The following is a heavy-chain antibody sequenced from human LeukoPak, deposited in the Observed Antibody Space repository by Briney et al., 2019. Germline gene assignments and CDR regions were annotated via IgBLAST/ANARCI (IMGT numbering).Heavy chain of an antibody. CDR2: ISGSGGST. D-gene: IGHD3-22*01. V-gene: IGHV3-23*01. CDR3: AKSARKYYYDSSGPFDY. CDR1: GFTFSSYA. Sequence: GGSLRLSCAASGFTFSSYAMSWVRQAPGKGLEWVSAISGSGGSTYYADSVKGRFTISRDNSKNTLYLQMNSLRAEDTAVYYCAKSARKYYYDSSGPFDYWGQGTLVTVSS. J-gene: IGHJ4*02.